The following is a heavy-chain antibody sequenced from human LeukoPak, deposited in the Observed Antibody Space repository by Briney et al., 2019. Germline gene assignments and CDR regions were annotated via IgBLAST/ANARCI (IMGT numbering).Heavy chain of an antibody. CDR3: ARQYGRPFDF. V-gene: IGHV5-51*01. Sequence: GESLKISCKGSGYSLADSWIGWVRQMPGKGLEWMGLIYPGDSDTRYSPSFQGQVSISVDKSISTTFLQWSSLQASDTAMYYCARQYGRPFDFWGRGTLVTVSS. D-gene: IGHD4-17*01. J-gene: IGHJ4*02. CDR2: IYPGDSDT. CDR1: GYSLADSW.